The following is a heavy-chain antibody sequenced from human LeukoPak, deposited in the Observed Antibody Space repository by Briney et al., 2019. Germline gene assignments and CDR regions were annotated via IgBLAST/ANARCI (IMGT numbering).Heavy chain of an antibody. D-gene: IGHD3-10*01. Sequence: SETLSLTCAVYGGSFSGYYWSWIRQPPGKGLEWIGEINHSGSTNYNPSLKSRVTISVDTSKNQFSLKLSSVTAADTAVYYCARLTYGSGSYSDCWGQGTLVTVSS. CDR3: ARLTYGSGSYSDC. CDR1: GGSFSGYY. CDR2: INHSGST. V-gene: IGHV4-34*01. J-gene: IGHJ4*02.